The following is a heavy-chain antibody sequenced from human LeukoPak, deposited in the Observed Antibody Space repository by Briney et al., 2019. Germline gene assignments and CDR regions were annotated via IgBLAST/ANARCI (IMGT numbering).Heavy chain of an antibody. CDR2: VNHSGSV. J-gene: IGHJ4*02. Sequence: SETLSLTCAVYGGSFSAYYWSWIRQPPGKGLEWIREVNHSGSVHYNPSLKRRVTISLDTSKDQFSLKLSSVTAADTAVYYCARQSGSSTWSFDYWGQGTLVTVSS. CDR1: GGSFSAYY. CDR3: ARQSGSSTWSFDY. D-gene: IGHD6-13*01. V-gene: IGHV4-34*01.